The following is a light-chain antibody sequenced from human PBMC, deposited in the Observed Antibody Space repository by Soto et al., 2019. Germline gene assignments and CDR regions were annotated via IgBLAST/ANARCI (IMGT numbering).Light chain of an antibody. J-gene: IGKJ5*01. CDR1: QSVHSN. CDR3: QQRDSWPIT. CDR2: GAS. V-gene: IGKV3-15*01. Sequence: EIAMTQSPATLSVSPGERATLSCRASQSVHSNLAWYQQKPGQAPRLLIYGASPRATGIPARFSGSGSGTEFTLTISSLQSEDIAVYYCQQRDSWPITFGQGTRLEIK.